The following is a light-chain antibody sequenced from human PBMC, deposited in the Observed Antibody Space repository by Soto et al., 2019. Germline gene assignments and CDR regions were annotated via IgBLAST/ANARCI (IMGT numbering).Light chain of an antibody. Sequence: QSALTQPASVSGSPGQSITISCTGTSSDVGNYNYVSWYQQHPGKAPKLMIFEVSNRPSGVSNRFSGSKSGNTASLTISGLHPEDEADYYCSSYTTISTRYVFGTGTKVTVL. CDR3: SSYTTISTRYV. V-gene: IGLV2-14*01. J-gene: IGLJ1*01. CDR1: SSDVGNYNY. CDR2: EVS.